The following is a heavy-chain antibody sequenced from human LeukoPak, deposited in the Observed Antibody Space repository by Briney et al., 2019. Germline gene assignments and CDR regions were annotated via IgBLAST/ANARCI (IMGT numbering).Heavy chain of an antibody. D-gene: IGHD6-13*01. V-gene: IGHV4-30-4*08. CDR1: GGSISSGDYY. Sequence: SQTLSLTCTVSGGSISSGDYYWSWIRQPPGKSLEWIGYIYYSGSTYYNPSLKSRVTISVDTSKNQFSLKLSSMTAADTAVYYCARGGGSSWYPSLFDYWGQGTLATVSS. CDR2: IYYSGST. J-gene: IGHJ4*02. CDR3: ARGGGSSWYPSLFDY.